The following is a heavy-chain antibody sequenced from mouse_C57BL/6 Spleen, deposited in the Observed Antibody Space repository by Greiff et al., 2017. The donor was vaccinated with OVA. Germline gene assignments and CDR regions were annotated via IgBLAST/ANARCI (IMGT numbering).Heavy chain of an antibody. V-gene: IGHV1-55*01. CDR1: GYTFTSYW. CDR2: IYPGSGST. J-gene: IGHJ1*03. Sequence: QVQLQQPGAELVKPGASVKMSCKASGYTFTSYWLTWVKQRPGQGLEWIGDIYPGSGSTNYNEKFKRKATLTVDTSSSTAYMQLSSLTSEDSAVYYCARGGYYYGSPYWYFDVWGTGTTVTVSS. CDR3: ARGGYYYGSPYWYFDV. D-gene: IGHD1-1*01.